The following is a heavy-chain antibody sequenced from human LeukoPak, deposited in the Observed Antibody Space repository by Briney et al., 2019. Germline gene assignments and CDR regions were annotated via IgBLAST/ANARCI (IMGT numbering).Heavy chain of an antibody. Sequence: GGSLRLSCAASGFTFSSYAMHWVRQAPGKGLEWVAVISYDGSNKYYADSVKGRFTISRDNSKNTLYLQMNSLRAEDTAVYYCARDPPGMGYWGQGTLVTVSS. CDR3: ARDPPGMGY. J-gene: IGHJ4*02. V-gene: IGHV3-30-3*01. D-gene: IGHD5-24*01. CDR2: ISYDGSNK. CDR1: GFTFSSYA.